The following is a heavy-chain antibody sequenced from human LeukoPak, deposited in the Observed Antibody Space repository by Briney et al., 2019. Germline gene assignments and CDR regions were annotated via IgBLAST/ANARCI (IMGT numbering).Heavy chain of an antibody. CDR1: GYTFTGYY. J-gene: IGHJ4*02. CDR2: INPNSGGT. Sequence: ASVKVSCKASGYTFTGYYMHWVRQAPGQGLEWMGRINPNSGGTNYAQKFQGRVTMTRNTSISTAYMELSRLRSDDTAVYYCASLYYGSGSLVDYWGQGTLVTVSS. CDR3: ASLYYGSGSLVDY. V-gene: IGHV1-2*06. D-gene: IGHD3-10*01.